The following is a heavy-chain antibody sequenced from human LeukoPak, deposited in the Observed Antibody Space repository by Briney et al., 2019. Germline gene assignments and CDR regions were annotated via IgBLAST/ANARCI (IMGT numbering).Heavy chain of an antibody. D-gene: IGHD6-13*01. CDR1: GFSLSTSGVG. Sequence: SGPTLVKPTQTLTLTCTFSGFSLSTSGVGVGWIRQPPGKALEWLALIYWDDDKRYSPSLKSRLTITKDTSKNQVVLTMTNMDSVDTATYYCAHRDSSSWYPYYYYGMDVWGQGTTVTVSS. J-gene: IGHJ6*02. V-gene: IGHV2-5*02. CDR2: IYWDDDK. CDR3: AHRDSSSWYPYYYYGMDV.